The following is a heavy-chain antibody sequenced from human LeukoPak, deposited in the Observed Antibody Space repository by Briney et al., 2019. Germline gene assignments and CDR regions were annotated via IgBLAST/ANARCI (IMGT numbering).Heavy chain of an antibody. D-gene: IGHD6-13*01. CDR1: GFTFSNYW. CDR2: IKEDGSTK. CDR3: ATSADTAAGSY. J-gene: IGHJ4*02. V-gene: IGHV3-7*01. Sequence: GGSLRLSCAASGFTFSNYWMTWVRQAPGKGLEWVANIKEDGSTKFYADSVKGRFTIYRENAKNSLYLQMNSLRAEDTALYYCATSADTAAGSYWGQGTLVSLSS.